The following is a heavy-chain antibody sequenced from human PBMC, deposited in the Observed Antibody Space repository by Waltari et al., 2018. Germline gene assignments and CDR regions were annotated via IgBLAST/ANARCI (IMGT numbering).Heavy chain of an antibody. V-gene: IGHV4-38-2*01. CDR1: GYSISSGYY. D-gene: IGHD3-3*01. J-gene: IGHJ3*02. CDR3: ASQMPDVLRFLEWRNDAFDI. Sequence: QVQLQESGPGLVKPSETLSLTCAVSGYSISSGYYWGWIRQPPGKGLEWIGSIYHSGGTYYNPALKSRVTISVDTSKNQFSLKLSSVTAADTAVYYCASQMPDVLRFLEWRNDAFDIWGQGTMVTVSS. CDR2: IYHSGGT.